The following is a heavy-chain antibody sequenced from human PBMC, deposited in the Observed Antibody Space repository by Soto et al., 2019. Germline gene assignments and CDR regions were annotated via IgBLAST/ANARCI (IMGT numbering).Heavy chain of an antibody. CDR2: ISGSGGST. CDR1: GFTFSSYA. D-gene: IGHD3-10*01. Sequence: GGSLRLSCAASGFTFSSYAMSWVRQAPGKGLEWVSAISGSGGSTYYADSVKGRFTISRDNSKNTLYLQMNSLRAEDTAVYYWAKKRVRGVISLPYYSDYWGQGTLVTVSS. CDR3: AKKRVRGVISLPYYSDY. V-gene: IGHV3-23*01. J-gene: IGHJ4*02.